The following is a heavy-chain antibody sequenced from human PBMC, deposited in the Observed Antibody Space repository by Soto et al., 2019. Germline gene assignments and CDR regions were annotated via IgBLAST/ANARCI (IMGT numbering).Heavy chain of an antibody. Sequence: ASVKVSGKASGGTGSSDAISGVRQAPGQGLEWMGGIIPIFGTANYAQKFQGRVTITADESTSTAYMELSSLRSEDTAVYYCARENYDSVNSDDYWGQGTLVTVSS. J-gene: IGHJ4*02. CDR2: IIPIFGTA. CDR3: ARENYDSVNSDDY. D-gene: IGHD3-16*01. CDR1: GGTGSSDA. V-gene: IGHV1-69*13.